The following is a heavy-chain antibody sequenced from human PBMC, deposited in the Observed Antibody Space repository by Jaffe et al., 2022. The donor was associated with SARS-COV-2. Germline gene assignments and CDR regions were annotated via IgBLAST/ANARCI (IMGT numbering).Heavy chain of an antibody. Sequence: EVHLLESGGGLVQPGGSLRLSCAASGFTFSKYAMNWVRQAPGKGLEWVSVISNTAAFIKYADSVKGRFSISRDNSKNTLYLQMHSLRAEDTAVYYCAKDLSDAGGYIHYFDSWGQGDLVTVSS. CDR3: AKDLSDAGGYIHYFDS. J-gene: IGHJ4*02. CDR1: GFTFSKYA. CDR2: ISNTAAFI. D-gene: IGHD2-8*02. V-gene: IGHV3-23*01.